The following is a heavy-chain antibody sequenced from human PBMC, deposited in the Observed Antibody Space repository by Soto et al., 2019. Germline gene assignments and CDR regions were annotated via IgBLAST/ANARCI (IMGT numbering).Heavy chain of an antibody. D-gene: IGHD3-22*01. CDR1: GDSVSSNSAA. CDR2: TYYRSKWYN. V-gene: IGHV6-1*01. J-gene: IGHJ4*02. CDR3: ARDPYYYDNSGYYYIDY. Sequence: PSQTLSLTCAISGDSVSSNSAAWNWIRQSPSRGLEWLGRTYYRSKWYNDYAVSVKSRITINPDTSKNQFSLQLNSVTPENTAVYYCARDPYYYDNSGYYYIDYWGQGTLVTVSS.